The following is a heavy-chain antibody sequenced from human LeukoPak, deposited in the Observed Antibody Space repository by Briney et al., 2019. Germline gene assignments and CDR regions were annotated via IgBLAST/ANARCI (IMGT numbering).Heavy chain of an antibody. CDR3: ASCPHYSNGWFDP. Sequence: VGSLRLSCSTSGFTYTSNRMRGVRQAPGKGRERVANIKQDVSEKKHVDSVKGRFTISRDNAKNSLYLQINSLRAEDTAVYSCASCPHYSNGWFDPWGQGTLVTVSS. CDR1: GFTYTSNR. CDR2: IKQDVSEK. J-gene: IGHJ5*02. D-gene: IGHD4-11*01. V-gene: IGHV3-7*01.